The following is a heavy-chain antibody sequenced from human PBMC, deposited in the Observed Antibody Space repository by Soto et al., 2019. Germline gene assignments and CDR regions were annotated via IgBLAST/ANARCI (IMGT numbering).Heavy chain of an antibody. Sequence: GGSLRLSCAASGFTFSSYWIHWVRQAPGKGLVWVSRINSDGSSTSYADSVKGRFTISRDNAKNTLYLQMNSLRAEDTAVYYCARGCFTSCYGEYDYWGQGTLVTVSS. CDR1: GFTFSSYW. D-gene: IGHD2-2*01. V-gene: IGHV3-74*01. CDR2: INSDGSST. J-gene: IGHJ4*02. CDR3: ARGCFTSCYGEYDY.